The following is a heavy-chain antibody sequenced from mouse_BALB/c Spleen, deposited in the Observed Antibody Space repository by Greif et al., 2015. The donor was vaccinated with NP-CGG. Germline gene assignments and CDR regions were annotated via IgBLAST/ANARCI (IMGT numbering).Heavy chain of an antibody. CDR2: INPSNGRT. CDR3: ARGSGTGFAY. Sequence: QVQLQQSGAELVKPGASVKLSCKASGYTFTSYWMHWVKQRPGQGLEWIGEINPSNGRTNYNEKFKSKATLTVDKSPSTAYMQLSSLTSEDSAVYYCARGSGTGFAYWGQGTLVTVSA. J-gene: IGHJ3*01. D-gene: IGHD4-1*01. CDR1: GYTFTSYW. V-gene: IGHV1S81*02.